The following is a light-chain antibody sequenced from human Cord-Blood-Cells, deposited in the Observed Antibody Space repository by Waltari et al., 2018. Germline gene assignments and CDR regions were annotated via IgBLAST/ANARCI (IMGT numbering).Light chain of an antibody. Sequence: EIVLTQSPGTLSLSPGERATLSCRASQSVSSIYLAWYQQKPGQAPRLLIYGASSRATGIQDRFSGSGSGTDFTLTISRLEPEDFAVYYCQQYGSSPYTFGQGTKLEIK. CDR2: GAS. V-gene: IGKV3-20*01. CDR1: QSVSSIY. J-gene: IGKJ2*01. CDR3: QQYGSSPYT.